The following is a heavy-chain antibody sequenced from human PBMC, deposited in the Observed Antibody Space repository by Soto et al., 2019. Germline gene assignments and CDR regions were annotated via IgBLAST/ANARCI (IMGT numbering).Heavy chain of an antibody. CDR1: GFSLSTSSVA. D-gene: IGHD5-12*01. J-gene: IGHJ4*02. CDR3: SHRENSGYGE. CDR2: IYGNDDK. Sequence: SGPTLVNPTQTLTLTCTFSGFSLSTSSVAVGWIRQPPGKAPEWLALIYGNDDKRYSPSLKSRLTITKDTSTNQVVLTMANMDPVDTATYYCSHRENSGYGEWGQGAQVTVSS. V-gene: IGHV2-5*01.